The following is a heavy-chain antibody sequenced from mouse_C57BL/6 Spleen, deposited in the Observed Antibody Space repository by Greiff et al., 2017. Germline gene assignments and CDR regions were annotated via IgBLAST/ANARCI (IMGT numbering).Heavy chain of an antibody. J-gene: IGHJ2*01. D-gene: IGHD2-1*01. V-gene: IGHV1-78*01. Sequence: VHLVESDAELVKPGASVKISCKVSGYTFTDHTIHWMKQRPEQGLEWIGYIYPRDGSTKYNEKFKGKATLTADKSSSTAYMQLNSLTSEDSAVYFCARKPEIYYSYYFDYWGRGTTLTVSS. CDR3: ARKPEIYYSYYFDY. CDR2: IYPRDGST. CDR1: GYTFTDHT.